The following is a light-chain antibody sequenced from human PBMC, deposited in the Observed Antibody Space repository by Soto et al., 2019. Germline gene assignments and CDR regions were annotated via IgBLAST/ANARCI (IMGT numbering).Light chain of an antibody. CDR1: QSISSY. J-gene: IGKJ4*01. Sequence: DIEMTQSPSSLSASVGDRVTITCRASQSISSYLNWYQQKPGKAPKILIYAASSLQSGVPSRFSGSGSRTDFTFTISSLQPEDIATYYCPQYDNLPLTFGGGTKVEIK. CDR2: AAS. V-gene: IGKV1-33*01. CDR3: PQYDNLPLT.